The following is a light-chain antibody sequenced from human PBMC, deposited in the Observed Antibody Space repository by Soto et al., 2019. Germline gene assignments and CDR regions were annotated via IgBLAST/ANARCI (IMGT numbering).Light chain of an antibody. CDR2: GAS. V-gene: IGKV1-33*01. J-gene: IGKJ5*01. Sequence: DIHITHSPSSRSSSVVYICRITCQASQGITNYLNWYQQQPGTAPKLLIYGASNLETGVPSRFSGSGSGTDFTFTISSLPAEDIATYFCQQYDSVFTFGQGTRLENK. CDR1: QGITNY. CDR3: QQYDSVFT.